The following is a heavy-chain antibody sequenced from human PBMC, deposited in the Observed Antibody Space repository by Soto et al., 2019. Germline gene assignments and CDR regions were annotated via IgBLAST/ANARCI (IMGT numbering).Heavy chain of an antibody. V-gene: IGHV4-31*03. CDR2: IYYSGST. CDR3: ARARGCSYGSLGWFDP. CDR1: GGSISSGGYY. Sequence: QVQLQESGPGLVKPSQTLSLTCTVSGGSISSGGYYWSWIRQHPGKGLEWSGYIYYSGSTYYNPSLKSRVTISVDTSKNQFSLKLSSVTAADTAVYYCARARGCSYGSLGWFDPWGQGTLVTVSS. D-gene: IGHD5-18*01. J-gene: IGHJ5*02.